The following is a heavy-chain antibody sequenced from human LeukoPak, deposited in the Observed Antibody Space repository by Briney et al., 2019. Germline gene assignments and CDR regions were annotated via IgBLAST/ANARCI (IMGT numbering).Heavy chain of an antibody. CDR3: ARELVTTSYYFDY. V-gene: IGHV4-34*09. CDR2: IYYSGST. CDR1: GGSFSGYY. Sequence: SETLSLTCAVYGGSFSGYYWSWIRQPPGKGLEWFGYIYYSGSTYYNPSLKSRVTISVDTSKNQFSLKLSSVTAADTAVYYCARELVTTSYYFDYWGQGTLVTVSS. D-gene: IGHD4-17*01. J-gene: IGHJ4*02.